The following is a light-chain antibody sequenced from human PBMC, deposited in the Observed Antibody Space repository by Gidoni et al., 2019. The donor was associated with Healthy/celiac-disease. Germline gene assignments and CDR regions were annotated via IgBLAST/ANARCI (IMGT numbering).Light chain of an antibody. CDR1: NSGSKS. CDR2: DAS. V-gene: IGLV3-21*02. Sequence: SYVLTQPPSVAVAPGQTARITCGGNNSGSKSVHWYQQKPGQAPVLVVYDASDRLSGIPERFSGSTSGNTATLTISRVEAGDEADYYCQVCDSSSAVVFGGGTKLTVL. CDR3: QVCDSSSAVV. J-gene: IGLJ2*01.